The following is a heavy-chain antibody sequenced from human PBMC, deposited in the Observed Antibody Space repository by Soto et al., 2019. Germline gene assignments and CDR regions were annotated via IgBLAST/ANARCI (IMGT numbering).Heavy chain of an antibody. CDR3: AKGIGGLWFGDKIFRGRYYGMDV. V-gene: IGHV3-30*18. J-gene: IGHJ6*02. Sequence: GGSLRLSCAASGFTFSSYGMHWVRQAPGKGLEWVAVISYDGSNKYYADSVKGRFTISRDNSKNTLYLQMNSLRAEDTAVYYCAKGIGGLWFGDKIFRGRYYGMDVWGQGTTVTVSS. CDR1: GFTFSSYG. CDR2: ISYDGSNK. D-gene: IGHD3-10*01.